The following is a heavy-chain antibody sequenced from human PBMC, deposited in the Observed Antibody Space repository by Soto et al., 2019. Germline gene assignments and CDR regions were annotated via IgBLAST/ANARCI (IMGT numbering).Heavy chain of an antibody. V-gene: IGHV3-7*01. J-gene: IGHJ4*02. Sequence: EVQLVESGGGLVQPGGSLRLSCAASGLTFSSYWMSWVRQALGKGLDLVANIKQDGSAKYYVDSVRGRFTISRDNAKNSPLLQMNSLRVEDTAVYYCARDTYSSSWYDDFWGQGTLVTVSS. CDR3: ARDTYSSSWYDDF. CDR2: IKQDGSAK. D-gene: IGHD6-13*01. CDR1: GLTFSSYW.